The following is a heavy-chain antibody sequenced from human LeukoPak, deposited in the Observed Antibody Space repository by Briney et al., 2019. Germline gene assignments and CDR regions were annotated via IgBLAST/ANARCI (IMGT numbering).Heavy chain of an antibody. CDR2: ISRSGVST. J-gene: IGHJ6*03. CDR1: GFTFSNYG. V-gene: IGHV3-48*04. D-gene: IGHD3-16*02. CDR3: ARDRGGIGYYMDV. Sequence: PGGSLRLSCAASGFTFSNYGMTWVRQAPGKGLEWVSSISRSGVSTYYADSVKGRFTISRDNAKNSLYLQMNSLRAEDTALYYCARDRGGIGYYMDVWGKGTTVTVSS.